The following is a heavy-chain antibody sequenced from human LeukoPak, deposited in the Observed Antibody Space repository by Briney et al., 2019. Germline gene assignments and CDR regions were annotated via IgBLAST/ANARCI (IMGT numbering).Heavy chain of an antibody. J-gene: IGHJ4*02. Sequence: GRSLRLSCAASGFTFSTYAMHWVRQAPGKGLEWVAVISYDGSSKYYADSVKGRFTISRDNSKNTLYLQMNSLRAEDTAVYYCARGGYSSSWYSMGIDYWGQGTLVTVSS. V-gene: IGHV3-30*04. D-gene: IGHD6-13*01. CDR1: GFTFSTYA. CDR3: ARGGYSSSWYSMGIDY. CDR2: ISYDGSSK.